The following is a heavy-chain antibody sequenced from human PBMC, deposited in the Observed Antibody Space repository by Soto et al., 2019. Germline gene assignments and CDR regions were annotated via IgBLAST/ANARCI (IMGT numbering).Heavy chain of an antibody. CDR3: AREGDYIQAFDY. Sequence: ASVKVSCKASGYTFTSYAMHWVRQAPGQRLEWMGWINAGNGNTKYSQKFQGRVTITRDTSASTAYMELSSLRSEDTAVYYCAREGDYIQAFDYWGQGTLVTASS. J-gene: IGHJ4*02. D-gene: IGHD4-4*01. V-gene: IGHV1-3*01. CDR1: GYTFTSYA. CDR2: INAGNGNT.